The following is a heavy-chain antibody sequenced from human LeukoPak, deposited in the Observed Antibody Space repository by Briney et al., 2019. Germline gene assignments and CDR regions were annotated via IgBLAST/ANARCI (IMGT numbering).Heavy chain of an antibody. CDR1: GFTFSSSA. CDR3: ARDSRITMIMGYEDY. D-gene: IGHD3-22*01. V-gene: IGHV3-23*01. J-gene: IGHJ4*02. CDR2: ISDNGYDT. Sequence: PGGALRLSRAAPGFTFSSSAMTWVRQAPGKGVEGGSAISDNGYDTFYADSVKGRFTISRDNSKNAVYLQMNSLRAEDTAIYYCARDSRITMIMGYEDYWGQGTLVTVSS.